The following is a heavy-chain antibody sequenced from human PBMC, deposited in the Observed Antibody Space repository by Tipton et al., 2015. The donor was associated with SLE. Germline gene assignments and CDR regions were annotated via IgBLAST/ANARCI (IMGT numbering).Heavy chain of an antibody. CDR1: GFTFSSAW. CDR2: IKRKTDLGTT. D-gene: IGHD3-10*01. Sequence: GSLRLSCTASGFTFSSAWLSWVRQAPGKGLEWVGRIKRKTDLGTTDYAAPVRGRFTISRDDSKNTLYLQMNSLRTEDTAIYYCTTSSRGREAFDIWGQGTMVTVSA. J-gene: IGHJ3*02. V-gene: IGHV3-15*01. CDR3: TTSSRGREAFDI.